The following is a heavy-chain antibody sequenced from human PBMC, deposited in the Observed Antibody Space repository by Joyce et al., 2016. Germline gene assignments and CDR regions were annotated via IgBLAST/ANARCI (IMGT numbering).Heavy chain of an antibody. V-gene: IGHV5-10-1*01. Sequence: EVQLVQSGAEVKKPGESLRISCKGSGYSFTSYWINWVRQMPGKGLEVMGSIDPCDSYTNYSPSFQAHVTISADKSISTAYLQWSSLKASDTAMYYCARPRYCSGGSCLNWFDPWGQGTLVTVSS. D-gene: IGHD2-15*01. J-gene: IGHJ5*02. CDR2: IDPCDSYT. CDR3: ARPRYCSGGSCLNWFDP. CDR1: GYSFTSYW.